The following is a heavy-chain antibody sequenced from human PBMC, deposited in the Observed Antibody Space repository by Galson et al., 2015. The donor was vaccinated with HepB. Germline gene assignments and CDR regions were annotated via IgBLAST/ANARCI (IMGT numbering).Heavy chain of an antibody. CDR2: IRTNSHGGTT. J-gene: IGHJ4*02. CDR3: TRGNWGVVTAML. V-gene: IGHV3-49*03. CDR1: RFTFADYP. Sequence: SLRLSCATSRFTFADYPMSWFRQPPGEGLEWVSSIRTNSHGGTTDYAASVRGRFSIPRDDSESVTFLQMNSQKTEDTAVYYCTRGNWGVVTAMLWGQGTLVTVSS. D-gene: IGHD5-18*01.